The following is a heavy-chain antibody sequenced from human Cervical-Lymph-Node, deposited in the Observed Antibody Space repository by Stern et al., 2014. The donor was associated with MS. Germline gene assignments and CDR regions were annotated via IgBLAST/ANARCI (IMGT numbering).Heavy chain of an antibody. J-gene: IGHJ6*02. V-gene: IGHV5-51*03. Sequence: VQLVESGAEVKKPGESLKISCKGSGYTFTNNWIAWVRQMPGQGLEWMGIIYPDDSDIRYRPSLQGQFTISPDKSISTAYLRWSSLKPADSAVYYCARPPPRRKWDDPNYGMDVWGQGTTVTVSS. CDR2: IYPDDSDI. CDR3: ARPPPRRKWDDPNYGMDV. CDR1: GYTFTNNW. D-gene: IGHD1-1*01.